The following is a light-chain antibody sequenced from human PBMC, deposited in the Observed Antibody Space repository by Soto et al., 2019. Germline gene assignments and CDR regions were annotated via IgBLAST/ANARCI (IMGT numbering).Light chain of an antibody. J-gene: IGKJ1*01. CDR3: QERTNWPPSWT. V-gene: IGKV3-11*01. CDR1: QSVSSH. CDR2: DAS. Sequence: EIVLTQSPATLSLSPGERATLSCRASQSVSSHLAWYQQKPGQAPRLLIYDASNRATGTPDRFSGSGSGTDFTHTISSLEPEDFAVYYCQERTNWPPSWTFGQGAKVDIK.